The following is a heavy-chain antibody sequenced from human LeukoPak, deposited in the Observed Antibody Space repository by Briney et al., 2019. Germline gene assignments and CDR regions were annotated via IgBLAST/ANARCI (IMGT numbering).Heavy chain of an antibody. D-gene: IGHD6-6*01. CDR3: PRLPGIAARRGSSAWFDP. Sequence: SETLSLTCAVYGGSFSGNYGSWVRQPPGKGLEWIGEINHSGSTNYNPSLKSRVTISVDTSKNQFSLKLSSVTAAASAVYYSPRLPGIAARRGSSAWFDPGGQGTLVTVSS. J-gene: IGHJ5*02. CDR1: GGSFSGNY. V-gene: IGHV4-34*01. CDR2: INHSGST.